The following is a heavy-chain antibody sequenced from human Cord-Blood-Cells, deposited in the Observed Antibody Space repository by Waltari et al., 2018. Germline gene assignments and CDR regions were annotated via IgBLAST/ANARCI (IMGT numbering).Heavy chain of an antibody. Sequence: EVQLLESGGGLVQPGGSLRLSCAASGFTFSSYAMSWVRHAPGKGLEWVSAISGSGGSTYYADSVKGRFTISRDNSKNTLYLQMNSLRAEDTAVYYCPIAVAGCYYYYGMDVWGQGTTVTVSS. J-gene: IGHJ6*02. D-gene: IGHD6-19*01. CDR3: PIAVAGCYYYYGMDV. CDR1: GFTFSSYA. CDR2: ISGSGGST. V-gene: IGHV3-23*01.